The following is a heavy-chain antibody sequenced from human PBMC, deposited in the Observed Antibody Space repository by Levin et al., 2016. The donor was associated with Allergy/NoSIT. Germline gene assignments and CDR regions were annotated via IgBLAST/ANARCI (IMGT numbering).Heavy chain of an antibody. CDR2: ISSSSSTI. V-gene: IGHV3-48*01. Sequence: GESLKISCAASGFTFSSYSMNWVRQAPGKGLEWVSYISSSSSTIYYADSVKGRFTISRDNAKNSLYLQMNSLRAEDTAVYYCASCSSTSCYQGSDYGSGSYYGYYYYGMDVWGQGTTVTVSS. CDR1: GFTFSSYS. J-gene: IGHJ6*02. CDR3: ASCSSTSCYQGSDYGSGSYYGYYYYGMDV. D-gene: IGHD2-2*01.